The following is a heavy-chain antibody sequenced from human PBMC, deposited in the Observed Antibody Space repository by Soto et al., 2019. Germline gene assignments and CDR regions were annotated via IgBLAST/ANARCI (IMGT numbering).Heavy chain of an antibody. CDR2: IYYSGST. V-gene: IGHV4-59*08. CDR3: AGRDCSGTNCYYLDYYYMDV. J-gene: IGHJ6*03. D-gene: IGHD2-2*01. Sequence: QVQLQESGPGLVRPSETLSLTCTVSGGSFSSYYWTWIRQSPGKGLEWSGDIYYSGSTDYNPSLSGRLPISIDTSKNQFSLRLNSMTAADTAVYYCAGRDCSGTNCYYLDYYYMDVWGKGTTVTVSS. CDR1: GGSFSSYY.